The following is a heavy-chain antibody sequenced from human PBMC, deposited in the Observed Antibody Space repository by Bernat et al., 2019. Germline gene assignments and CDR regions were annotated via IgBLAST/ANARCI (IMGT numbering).Heavy chain of an antibody. CDR2: IRSKAYGGTT. CDR1: GFTFGDYA. J-gene: IGHJ4*02. V-gene: IGHV3-49*04. D-gene: IGHD5-24*01. Sequence: EVQLVESGGGLVQPGRSLRLSCTASGFTFGDYAMSWVRQAPGKGLEWVGFIRSKAYGGTTEYAASVKGRLPISRDDSKSIAYLQMNSLKTEDPAVYYCTREANEMATINYFDYWGQGTLVTVSS. CDR3: TREANEMATINYFDY.